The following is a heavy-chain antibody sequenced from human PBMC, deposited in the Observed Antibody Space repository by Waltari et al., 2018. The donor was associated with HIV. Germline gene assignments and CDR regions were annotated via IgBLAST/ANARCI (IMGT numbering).Heavy chain of an antibody. V-gene: IGHV4-59*11. J-gene: IGHJ6*02. CDR2: IYFNGNT. CDR3: ARGPIMTPGNFYNGFDV. D-gene: IGHD2-15*01. Sequence: QVQLQESGPGLVKPSETLSLTCSVSGGPITNHYLSWIRQSPEKGLEWLGYIYFNGNTNYNSSLKSRVTMSADTSKNQISLKLTSVTAADSAKYYCARGPIMTPGNFYNGFDVWGRGTTVTVSS. CDR1: GGPITNHY.